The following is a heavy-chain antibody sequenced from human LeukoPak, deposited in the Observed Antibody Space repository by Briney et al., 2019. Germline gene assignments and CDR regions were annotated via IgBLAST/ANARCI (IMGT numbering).Heavy chain of an antibody. CDR1: GYSFTTNW. J-gene: IGHJ6*02. CDR2: IYPSDSDT. Sequence: GESLKISCKGSGYSFTTNWIGWVRLMPGKGLEWMGLIYPSDSDTRYSPSFQGQVTISADKSISTAYSQWRSLKASDSAIYYCVRQILYFSGMDVWGQGTTVIVSS. CDR3: VRQILYFSGMDV. V-gene: IGHV5-51*01.